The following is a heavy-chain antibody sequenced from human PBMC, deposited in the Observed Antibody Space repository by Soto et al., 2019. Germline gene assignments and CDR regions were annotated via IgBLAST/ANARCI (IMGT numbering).Heavy chain of an antibody. J-gene: IGHJ6*02. Sequence: GGSLRLSCAASGFTFSSYGMHWVRQAPGKGLEWVAVISYDGSNKYYADSVKGRFTISRDNSKNTLYLQMNSLRAEDTAVYYCAKDGIVSYYYGMDVWGQGTTVTVSS. CDR2: ISYDGSNK. CDR1: GFTFSSYG. D-gene: IGHD1-26*01. V-gene: IGHV3-30*18. CDR3: AKDGIVSYYYGMDV.